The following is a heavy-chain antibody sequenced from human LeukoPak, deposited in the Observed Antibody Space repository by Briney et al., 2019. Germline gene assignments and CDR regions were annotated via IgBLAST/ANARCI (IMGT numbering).Heavy chain of an antibody. CDR2: IYSGGST. CDR3: ARDRSGSYAPYFDY. D-gene: IGHD1-26*01. Sequence: GGSLRLSCAASGFTASSNYMSWVRQAPGKGLEWVSVIYSGGSTYYADSVKGRFTISRDNSKNTLYLQMNSLRAEDTAVYYCARDRSGSYAPYFDYWGQGTPVTVSS. CDR1: GFTASSNY. J-gene: IGHJ4*02. V-gene: IGHV3-53*01.